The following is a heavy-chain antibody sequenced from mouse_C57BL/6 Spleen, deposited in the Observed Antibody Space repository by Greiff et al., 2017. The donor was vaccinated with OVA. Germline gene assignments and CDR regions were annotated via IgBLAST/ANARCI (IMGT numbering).Heavy chain of an antibody. Sequence: EVKLVESGGGLVKPGGSLKLSCAASGFTFSDYGMHWVRQAPEKGLEWVAYISSGSSTIYYADTVKGRFTLSRDNAKNTLCLEITSLRSEDTAMYYCARGSGWNYYAMDYWGQGTSVTVSS. V-gene: IGHV5-17*01. CDR3: ARGSGWNYYAMDY. J-gene: IGHJ4*01. CDR1: GFTFSDYG. D-gene: IGHD3-2*02. CDR2: ISSGSSTI.